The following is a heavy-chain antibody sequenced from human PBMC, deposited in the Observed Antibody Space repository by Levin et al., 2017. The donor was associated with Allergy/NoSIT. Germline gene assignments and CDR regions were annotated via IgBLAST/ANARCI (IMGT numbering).Heavy chain of an antibody. Sequence: SCAASGFTFSSYGMHWVRQAPGKGLEWVAVIWYDGSNKYYADSVKGRFTISRDNSKNTLYLQMNSLRAEDTAVYYCARDRITENDDYGDYGLFGGDAFDIWGQGTMVTVSS. CDR1: GFTFSSYG. CDR2: IWYDGSNK. J-gene: IGHJ3*02. CDR3: ARDRITENDDYGDYGLFGGDAFDI. V-gene: IGHV3-33*01. D-gene: IGHD4-17*01.